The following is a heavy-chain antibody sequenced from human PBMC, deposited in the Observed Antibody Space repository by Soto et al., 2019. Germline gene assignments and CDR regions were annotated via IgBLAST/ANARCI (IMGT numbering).Heavy chain of an antibody. V-gene: IGHV4-39*07. Sequence: SETLSLTCTVSGGSISSGGYYWSWIRQPPGKGLEWIGEINHSGSTNYNPSLKSRVTISVDTSKNQFSLKLSSVTAADTAVYYCARGPSYYGSGSYYNGPSYYYYGMDVWGQGTTVTVSS. CDR3: ARGPSYYGSGSYYNGPSYYYYGMDV. CDR2: INHSGST. J-gene: IGHJ6*02. D-gene: IGHD3-10*01. CDR1: GGSISSGGYY.